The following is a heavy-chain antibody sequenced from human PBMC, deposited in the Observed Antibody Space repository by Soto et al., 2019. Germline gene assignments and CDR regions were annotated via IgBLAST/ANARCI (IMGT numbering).Heavy chain of an antibody. CDR2: ISYDGSNK. D-gene: IGHD3-3*01. CDR3: ARGEGITIFGVAQG. J-gene: IGHJ4*02. Sequence: GGSLRLSCAACGVTFGSYAMHWVRQSPGKGLEWVAVISYDGSNKYYADSVKGRFTISRDNSKNTLYLQMNSLRAEDTAVYYCARGEGITIFGVAQGWGQGTLVTVSS. V-gene: IGHV3-30-3*01. CDR1: GVTFGSYA.